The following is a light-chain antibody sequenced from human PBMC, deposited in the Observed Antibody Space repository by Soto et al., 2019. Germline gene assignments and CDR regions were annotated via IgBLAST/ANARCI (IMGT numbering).Light chain of an antibody. CDR3: QQCSNWPLT. Sequence: EIVLTQSPATLSLSPGERAALSCRAIQSVSSHLAWYQQKPGQAPRLLIYDASNRATGIPARFSGSGSGTDFTLIISSLEPEDLAVYYCQQCSNWPLTFGGGTKVEIK. J-gene: IGKJ4*01. V-gene: IGKV3-11*01. CDR1: QSVSSH. CDR2: DAS.